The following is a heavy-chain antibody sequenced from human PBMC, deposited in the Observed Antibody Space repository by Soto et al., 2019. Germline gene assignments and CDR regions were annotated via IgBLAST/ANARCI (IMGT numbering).Heavy chain of an antibody. D-gene: IGHD6-13*01. J-gene: IGHJ5*02. CDR3: ARHPERIAEIGWFDP. Sequence: GGSLRLSCAASGFPFSSYSMNWVRQAPGKGLEWVSYISSSSSTIYYADSVKGRFTISRDNAKNSLYLQMNSLRAEDTAVYYCARHPERIAEIGWFDPWGQGTLVTVSS. CDR2: ISSSSSTI. V-gene: IGHV3-48*01. CDR1: GFPFSSYS.